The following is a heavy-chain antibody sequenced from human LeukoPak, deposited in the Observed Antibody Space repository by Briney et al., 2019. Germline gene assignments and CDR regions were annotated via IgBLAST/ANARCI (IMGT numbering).Heavy chain of an antibody. J-gene: IGHJ4*02. D-gene: IGHD3-22*01. V-gene: IGHV3-23*01. Sequence: GGPLRLSCAASGFTFSIYAMSWVRQPPRKGLEWVSVISDTGDNTDYADSVKGRFTISRDNSKKTLYLQMSGLRAEDTALYYCAKAGLPNKSGYLYYFDYWGQGTPVTVSS. CDR2: ISDTGDNT. CDR3: AKAGLPNKSGYLYYFDY. CDR1: GFTFSIYA.